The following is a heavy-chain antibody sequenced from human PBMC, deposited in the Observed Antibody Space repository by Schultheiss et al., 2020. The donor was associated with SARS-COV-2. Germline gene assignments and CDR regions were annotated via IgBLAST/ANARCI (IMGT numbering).Heavy chain of an antibody. V-gene: IGHV4-59*08. CDR3: ARYPLGTGLSAFDY. CDR1: GGSISSYY. D-gene: IGHD3-16*01. J-gene: IGHJ4*02. CDR2: IYYSGST. Sequence: SETLSLTCTVSGGSISSYYWSWIRQPPGKGLEWIGYIYYSGSTNYNPSLKSRVTISVDTSKNQFSLKLSSVTAADTAVYYCARYPLGTGLSAFDYWGQGTLVTVSS.